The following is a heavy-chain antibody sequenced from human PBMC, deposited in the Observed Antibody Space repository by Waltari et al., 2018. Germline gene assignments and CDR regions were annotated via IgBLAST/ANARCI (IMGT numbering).Heavy chain of an antibody. Sequence: AGLLKPSETLSLTCSLHGGSLSGYFWNWIRQPPGKGLEWIGQINTGGYTTYNPSLKSRVTMSVDKSKNEFSLNLTSVTAADTAVYYCAQGSSWYDPWGQGTLVIVSS. CDR1: GGSLSGYF. J-gene: IGHJ5*02. V-gene: IGHV4-34*01. CDR2: INTGGYT. CDR3: AQGSSWYDP.